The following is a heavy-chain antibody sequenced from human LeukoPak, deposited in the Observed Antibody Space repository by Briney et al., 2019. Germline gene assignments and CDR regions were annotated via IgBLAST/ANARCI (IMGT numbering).Heavy chain of an antibody. Sequence: ASVKVSCKASGDTFSSYAISWVRQAPGQGLEWMGVIIPIVGTANYAQKFQGRVTIPTDESRSTAYMELSSLRSEETAVYYCATVPGGAACLTYYFDYWGQGTLVTVSS. CDR1: GDTFSSYA. CDR2: IIPIVGTA. V-gene: IGHV1-69*05. D-gene: IGHD6-13*01. CDR3: ATVPGGAACLTYYFDY. J-gene: IGHJ4*02.